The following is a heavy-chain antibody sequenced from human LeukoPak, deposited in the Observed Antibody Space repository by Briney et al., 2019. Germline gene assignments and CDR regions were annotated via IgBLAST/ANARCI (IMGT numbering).Heavy chain of an antibody. Sequence: ASVKVSCKASGYTFTSNYMHWVRQAPGQGFEWMGIINPSGGSTSYAQKFQGRVTMTTDTSTSTAYMELRSLRSDDTAVYYCARAPYDFWSGYYTGTFDYWGQGTLVTVSS. V-gene: IGHV1-46*01. J-gene: IGHJ4*02. CDR1: GYTFTSNY. D-gene: IGHD3-3*01. CDR2: INPSGGST. CDR3: ARAPYDFWSGYYTGTFDY.